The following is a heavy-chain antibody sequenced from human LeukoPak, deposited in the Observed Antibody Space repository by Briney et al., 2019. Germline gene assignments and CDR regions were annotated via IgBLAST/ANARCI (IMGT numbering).Heavy chain of an antibody. V-gene: IGHV3-73*01. D-gene: IGHD6-6*01. J-gene: IGHJ4*02. CDR2: IRSKANSYAT. CDR1: GFTFSGSA. CDR3: TSRRLGPGYYFDY. Sequence: PGGSLRLSCAASGFTFSGSAMHWVRQASGKGLEWVGRIRSKANSYATAYAASVKGRFTISRDDSKNTAYLQMNSLKTEDTAVYYCTSRRLGPGYYFDYWGQGTLVTVSS.